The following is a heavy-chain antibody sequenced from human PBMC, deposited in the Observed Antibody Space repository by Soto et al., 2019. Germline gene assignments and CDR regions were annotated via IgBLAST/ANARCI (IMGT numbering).Heavy chain of an antibody. J-gene: IGHJ5*02. CDR3: ARDWFDP. CDR2: ISSSSSYI. V-gene: IGHV3-21*01. Sequence: EVQLVESGGGLVKPGGSLRLSCAASGFTFSSYSMNWVRQAPGKGLEWVSSISSSSSYIYYADSVKGRFTISRANAKNALYLQMNSLRADATAVYYCARDWFDPWGQGTLVTVSS. CDR1: GFTFSSYS.